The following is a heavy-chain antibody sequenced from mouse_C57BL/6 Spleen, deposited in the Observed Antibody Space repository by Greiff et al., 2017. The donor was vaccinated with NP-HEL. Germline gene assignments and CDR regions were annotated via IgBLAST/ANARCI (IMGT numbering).Heavy chain of an antibody. J-gene: IGHJ3*01. V-gene: IGHV1-47*01. Sequence: VKLQESGAELVKPGASVKMSCKASGYTFTTYPIEWMKQNHGKSLEWIGNFHPYNDDTKYNEKFKGKATLTVEKSSSTVYLELSRLTSDDSAVYYCARQEYDGSIAFAYWGQGTLVTVSA. D-gene: IGHD1-1*01. CDR1: GYTFTTYP. CDR3: ARQEYDGSIAFAY. CDR2: FHPYNDDT.